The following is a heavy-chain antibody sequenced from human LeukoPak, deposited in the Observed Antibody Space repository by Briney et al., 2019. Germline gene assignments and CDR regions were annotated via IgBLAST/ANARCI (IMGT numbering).Heavy chain of an antibody. V-gene: IGHV4-34*01. CDR2: INHSGST. Sequence: SETLSLTCAVYGGSFSGYYWSWIRQPPGKGLEWIGEINHSGSTNYNPSLQSRVTISVDTSKNQFSLKLSSVTAADTAVYYCARRRPGGYCSSTSCYGGSYYMDVWGKGTTVTVSS. CDR1: GGSFSGYY. J-gene: IGHJ6*03. CDR3: ARRRPGGYCSSTSCYGGSYYMDV. D-gene: IGHD2-2*01.